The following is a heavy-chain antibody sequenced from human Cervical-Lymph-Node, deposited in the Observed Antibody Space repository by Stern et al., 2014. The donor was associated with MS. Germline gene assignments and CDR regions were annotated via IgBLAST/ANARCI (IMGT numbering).Heavy chain of an antibody. V-gene: IGHV3-53*01. D-gene: IGHD3-3*01. CDR2: IYTDGST. CDR1: GFIVSKNY. J-gene: IGHJ3*01. Sequence: EVQLLESGGGLIQPGGSLRLSCAAPGFIVSKNYMSWVRQAPGKGLEWVSLIYTDGSTYYAGSVEGRFTISRDSSNNKLFLQMNSLRAEDTAMYYCARAIFGVNTAAMAPDAFDSWGQGTMVPVSS. CDR3: ARAIFGVNTAAMAPDAFDS.